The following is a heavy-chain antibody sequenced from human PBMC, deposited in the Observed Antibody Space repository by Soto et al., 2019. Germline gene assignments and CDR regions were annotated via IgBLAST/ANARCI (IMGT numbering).Heavy chain of an antibody. D-gene: IGHD5-18*01. J-gene: IGHJ4*02. Sequence: VRLVETGGGLIQPGGSLGLSCAASGFLVTSNYMSWVRQAPGKGLEWVSVIYTVGTTYYADSVKGRFTISRDNSKNTLYLQMNSLRAEDTAVYYCARGPGAMGYYFDYWGQGTLVTVSS. V-gene: IGHV3-53*02. CDR3: ARGPGAMGYYFDY. CDR2: IYTVGTT. CDR1: GFLVTSNY.